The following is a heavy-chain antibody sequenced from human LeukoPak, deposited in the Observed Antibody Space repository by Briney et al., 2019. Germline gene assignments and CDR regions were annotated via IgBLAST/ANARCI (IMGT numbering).Heavy chain of an antibody. V-gene: IGHV3-21*01. CDR2: ITSSSSQK. CDR1: GFTFSTSS. CDR3: AILKTFPGALDL. D-gene: IGHD2-21*01. Sequence: PGGSLRLSCAASGFTFSTSSMNWVRQAPGKGLEWISSITSSSSQKYYANSVKGRFTISRDNGKNSLYLDMNSLRVEDTAVYYCAILKTFPGALDLWGQGTLVTVSS. J-gene: IGHJ5*02.